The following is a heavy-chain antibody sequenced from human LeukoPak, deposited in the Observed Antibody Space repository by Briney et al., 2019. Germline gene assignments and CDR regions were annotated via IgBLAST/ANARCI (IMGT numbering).Heavy chain of an antibody. CDR1: GGTFSSYA. Sequence: SVKVSCKASGGTFSSYAISWVRQAPGQGLEWMGRIIPILGIANYAQKFQGRVTITADKSTSTAYMELSSLRSEDKAVYYCARDIGRYSGYDILYYYYGMDVWGQGTTVTVSS. V-gene: IGHV1-69*04. D-gene: IGHD5-12*01. J-gene: IGHJ6*02. CDR3: ARDIGRYSGYDILYYYYGMDV. CDR2: IIPILGIA.